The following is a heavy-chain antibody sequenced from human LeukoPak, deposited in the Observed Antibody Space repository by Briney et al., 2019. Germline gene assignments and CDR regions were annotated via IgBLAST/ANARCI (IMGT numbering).Heavy chain of an antibody. CDR3: AVATIKDYFDY. CDR2: ISSSGSTI. Sequence: PGGSLRLSCAASGVTFSSYEMNWVRQAPGKGLEWVSYISSSGSTIYYADSVKGRFTISRDNAKNSLYLQMNSLRAEDTAVYYCAVATIKDYFDYWGQGTLVTVSS. V-gene: IGHV3-48*03. CDR1: GVTFSSYE. J-gene: IGHJ4*02. D-gene: IGHD5-24*01.